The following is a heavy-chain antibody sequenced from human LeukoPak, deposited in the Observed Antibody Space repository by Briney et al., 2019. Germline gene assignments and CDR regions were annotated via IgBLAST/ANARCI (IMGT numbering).Heavy chain of an antibody. Sequence: ASVKVSCKASGYTFTGYYMHWVRQAPGQGLEWMGWINPNSGGTNYAQKFQGRVTMTRDTSISTAYMELSRLRSDDTAVYYCARGSHLWFGDPTLEYYFDYWGQGTLVSVSS. V-gene: IGHV1-2*02. D-gene: IGHD3-10*01. CDR3: ARGSHLWFGDPTLEYYFDY. CDR1: GYTFTGYY. J-gene: IGHJ4*02. CDR2: INPNSGGT.